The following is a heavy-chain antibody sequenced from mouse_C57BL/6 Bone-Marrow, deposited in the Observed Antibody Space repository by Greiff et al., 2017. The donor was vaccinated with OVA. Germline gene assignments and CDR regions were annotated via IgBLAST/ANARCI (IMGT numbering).Heavy chain of an antibody. V-gene: IGHV5-6*01. CDR2: ISSGGSYT. Sequence: EVQLVESGGDLVKPGGSLKLSCAASGFTFSSYGMSWVRQTPDKRLEWVATISSGGSYTYYPDSVKGRFTISRDNAKNTLYLQMSSLKSEDTAMYYCARRQVRLFDYWGQGTLVTVSA. D-gene: IGHD3-2*02. J-gene: IGHJ3*01. CDR1: GFTFSSYG. CDR3: ARRQVRLFDY.